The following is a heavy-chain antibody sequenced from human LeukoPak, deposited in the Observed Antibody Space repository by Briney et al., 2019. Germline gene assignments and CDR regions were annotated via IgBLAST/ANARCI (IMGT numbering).Heavy chain of an antibody. CDR2: IYTSGST. D-gene: IGHD3-22*01. Sequence: SETLSLTCTVSGGSISSYYWSWIRQPAGKGLEWIGRIYTSGSTNYNPSLKSRVTMSVDTSKNQFSLKLSSVTAADTAVYYCARVGTDYYDSSGYYGLFDYWGQGTLVTVSS. CDR3: ARVGTDYYDSSGYYGLFDY. J-gene: IGHJ4*02. CDR1: GGSISSYY. V-gene: IGHV4-4*07.